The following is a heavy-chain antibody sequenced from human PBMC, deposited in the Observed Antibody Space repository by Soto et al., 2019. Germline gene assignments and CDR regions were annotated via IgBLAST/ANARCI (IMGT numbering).Heavy chain of an antibody. CDR1: GFTVSNNY. J-gene: IGHJ6*02. CDR2: IYSGGST. CDR3: ARDLDSTSHYGMDV. Sequence: EVQLVESGGGLVQHGGSLRVSCAASGFTVSNNYMSWVRQAPGKGLEWVSVIYSGGSTYYADSVKGRFTISRDNSKNTLYLQMNSLRAEDTGVYYCARDLDSTSHYGMDVWGQGTMVTVSS. D-gene: IGHD3-16*01. V-gene: IGHV3-66*01.